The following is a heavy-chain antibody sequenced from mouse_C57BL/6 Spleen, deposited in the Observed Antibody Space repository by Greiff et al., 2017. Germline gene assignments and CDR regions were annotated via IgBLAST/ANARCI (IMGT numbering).Heavy chain of an antibody. CDR1: GFTFSDFY. V-gene: IGHV7-1*01. J-gene: IGHJ4*01. CDR2: SRNKANDYTT. CDR3: ARDQGHYYAMDY. Sequence: EVNLVESGGGLVQSGRSLRLSCATSGFTFSDFYMEWVRQAPGKGLEWIAASRNKANDYTTEYSASVKGRFIVSRDTSQSILYLQMNALRAEDTAIYYCARDQGHYYAMDYWGQGTSVTVSS.